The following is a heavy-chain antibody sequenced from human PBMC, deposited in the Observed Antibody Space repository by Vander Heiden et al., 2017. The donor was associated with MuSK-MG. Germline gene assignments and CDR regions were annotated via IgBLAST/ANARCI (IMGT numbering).Heavy chain of an antibody. CDR2: ISGSGSSI. Sequence: EVQLLESGGGLVQPGGSLRLSCAASGFTRSSNSMNWVRQAPGKGLEWISYISGSGSSIQYADSVKGRFTISRDNAKNSLFLQMNSLRAEDTAVYFCVRDRYAIESSECGGDCYWDWYFDLWGRGTLVTVSS. J-gene: IGHJ2*01. CDR3: VRDRYAIESSECGGDCYWDWYFDL. V-gene: IGHV3-48*01. CDR1: GFTRSSNS. D-gene: IGHD2-21*01.